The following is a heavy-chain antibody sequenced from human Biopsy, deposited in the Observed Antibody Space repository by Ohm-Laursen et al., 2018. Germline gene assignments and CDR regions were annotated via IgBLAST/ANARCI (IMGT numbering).Heavy chain of an antibody. CDR1: GFTFSDYY. CDR2: ISETSSHI. CDR3: ARDSRRAAREGGMDV. J-gene: IGHJ6*02. Sequence: SLRLSCAASGFTFSDYYMNWVRQAPGKGLEWISYISETSSHIYDADSVKGRFTVARDNAKNSLYLQLNSLRAEDTAVYYCARDSRRAAREGGMDVWGQGTTVTVSS. V-gene: IGHV3-69-1*01. D-gene: IGHD6-6*01.